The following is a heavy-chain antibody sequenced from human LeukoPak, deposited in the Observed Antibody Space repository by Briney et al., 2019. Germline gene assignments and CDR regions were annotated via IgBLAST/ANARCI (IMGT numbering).Heavy chain of an antibody. CDR2: ISYDGSNK. V-gene: IGHV3-30-3*01. CDR1: GFTFSSYW. J-gene: IGHJ6*03. CDR3: ARAAANSYYMDV. D-gene: IGHD6-13*01. Sequence: GGSLRLSCAASGFTFSSYWMSWVRQAPGKGLEWVAVISYDGSNKYYADSVKGRFTISRDNSKNTLYLQMNSLRAEDTAVYYCARAAANSYYMDVWGKGTTVIVSS.